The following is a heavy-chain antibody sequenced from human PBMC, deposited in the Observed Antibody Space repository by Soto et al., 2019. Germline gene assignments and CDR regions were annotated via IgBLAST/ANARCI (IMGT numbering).Heavy chain of an antibody. Sequence: AASVKVSCKASGGTFSSYTISWVRQAPGQGLEWMGRIIPILGIANYAQKFQGRVTITADKSTSTAYMELSSLRSEDTAVYYCATEAVVVAASHYYYYMDVWGKGTTVTVSS. J-gene: IGHJ6*03. CDR2: IIPILGIA. CDR1: GGTFSSYT. D-gene: IGHD2-15*01. V-gene: IGHV1-69*02. CDR3: ATEAVVVAASHYYYYMDV.